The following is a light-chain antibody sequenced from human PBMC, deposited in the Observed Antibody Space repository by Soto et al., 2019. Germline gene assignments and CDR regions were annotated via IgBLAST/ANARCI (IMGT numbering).Light chain of an antibody. CDR1: SSDIGGYNY. CDR3: TSYTSSNNVI. V-gene: IGLV2-14*01. Sequence: QSALTQQASVSGSPGQSITISCTGTSSDIGGYNYVSWYQQHPGKAPKLMIYEVSNRPSGVSNRFSGSKSGNTASLTISGLQAEDEADYYCTSYTSSNNVIFGGGTQLTVL. J-gene: IGLJ2*01. CDR2: EVS.